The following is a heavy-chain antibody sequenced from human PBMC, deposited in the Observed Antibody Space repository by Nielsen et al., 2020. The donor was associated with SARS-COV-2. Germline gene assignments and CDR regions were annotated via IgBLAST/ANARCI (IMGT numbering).Heavy chain of an antibody. CDR1: GGSISSSSYY. J-gene: IGHJ6*03. D-gene: IGHD6-13*01. CDR3: ARAYSTPAGYMDV. Sequence: SETLSLTCTVSGGSISSSSYYWGWIRQPPGKGLEWIGSIYYSGSTYYNPSLKSRVTISVDTSKNQFSLKLSSVTAADTAVYYCARAYSTPAGYMDVWGKGTTVTVSS. CDR2: IYYSGST. V-gene: IGHV4-39*07.